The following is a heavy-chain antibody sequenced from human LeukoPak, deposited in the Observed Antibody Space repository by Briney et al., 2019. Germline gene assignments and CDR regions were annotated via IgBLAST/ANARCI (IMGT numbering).Heavy chain of an antibody. Sequence: SETLSLTCTVSGGSIGSGDYYWSWIRQHPGKGLEWIVYIYYRGSTYYNPSLKSRVTISGDTSKNQFSLKLSSVTAADTAVYYCARGSDIVATIWFDPWGQGILVTVSS. V-gene: IGHV4-31*03. CDR3: ARGSDIVATIWFDP. CDR2: IYYRGST. CDR1: GGSIGSGDYY. D-gene: IGHD5-12*01. J-gene: IGHJ5*02.